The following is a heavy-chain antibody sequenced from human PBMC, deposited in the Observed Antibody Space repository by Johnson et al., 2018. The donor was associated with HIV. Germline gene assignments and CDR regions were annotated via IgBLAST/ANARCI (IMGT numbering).Heavy chain of an antibody. CDR2: ISSDGSNK. CDR1: GFTFSSYA. D-gene: IGHD6-6*01. Sequence: QVLLVESGGGVVQPGRSLRLSCAASGFTFSSYAMHWVRQAPGKGLEWVAVISSDGSNKYFAVSVTGRFSISRDNSKNTLYLQMNSLRAEDTAVYYCARDRGSSSLDAFDIWGQGTMVTVSS. CDR3: ARDRGSSSLDAFDI. V-gene: IGHV3-30*04. J-gene: IGHJ3*02.